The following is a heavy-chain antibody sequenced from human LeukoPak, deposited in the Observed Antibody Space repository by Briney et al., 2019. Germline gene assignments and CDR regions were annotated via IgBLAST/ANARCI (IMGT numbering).Heavy chain of an antibody. CDR2: IYYSGST. D-gene: IGHD1-26*01. CDR1: GGSISSYY. V-gene: IGHV4-59*01. J-gene: IGHJ4*02. CDR3: ARDQEYSGSYYRYFDY. Sequence: SETLSLTCTVSGGSISSYYWSWIRQPPGKGLEWIGYIYYSGSTNYNPSLKSRVTISVDTSKNQFSLKLSSVTAADTAVYYCARDQEYSGSYYRYFDYWGQGALVTVSS.